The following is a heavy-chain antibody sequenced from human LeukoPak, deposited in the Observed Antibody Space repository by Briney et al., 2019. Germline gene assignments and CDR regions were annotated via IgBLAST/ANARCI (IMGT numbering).Heavy chain of an antibody. J-gene: IGHJ4*02. CDR1: GGTFSSYA. CDR2: IIPILGIA. Sequence: SVKVSCKASGGTFSSYAISWVRQAPGQGLEWVGRIIPILGIANYAQKFQGRVTITADKSTSTAYMELSSLRSEDTAVYYCARSPNSGYELILYFDYWGQGTLVTVSS. CDR3: ARSPNSGYELILYFDY. D-gene: IGHD5-12*01. V-gene: IGHV1-69*04.